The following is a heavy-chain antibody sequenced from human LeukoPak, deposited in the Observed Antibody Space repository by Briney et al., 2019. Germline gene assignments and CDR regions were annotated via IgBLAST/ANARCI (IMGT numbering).Heavy chain of an antibody. CDR2: ISSSSSYI. CDR1: GFTFSSYS. D-gene: IGHD2-2*02. V-gene: IGHV3-21*01. Sequence: PGGSLRLSCAASGFTFSSYSMNWVRQAPGKGLEWVSSISSSSSYIYYADSVKGRFTISRDNAKNSLYLQMNSLRAEDTAVYYCARGKTVPATAILDYWGQGTLVTVSS. J-gene: IGHJ4*02. CDR3: ARGKTVPATAILDY.